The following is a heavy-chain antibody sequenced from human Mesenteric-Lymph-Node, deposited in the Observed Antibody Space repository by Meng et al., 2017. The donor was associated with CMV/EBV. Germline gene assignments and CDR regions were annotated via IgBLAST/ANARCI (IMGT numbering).Heavy chain of an antibody. CDR3: ARLGESYSSSWYYFDY. J-gene: IGHJ4*02. CDR2: ISYTGTT. D-gene: IGHD6-13*01. Sequence: GSLRLSCTVSGGSISSYYWTWIRQPPGKGLEWIGYISYTGTTNYSPSLKSRLTMSVDTSNNQFSLRLSSVTAADTAVYFCARLGESYSSSWYYFDYWGQGTLVTVSS. V-gene: IGHV4-59*01. CDR1: GGSISSYY.